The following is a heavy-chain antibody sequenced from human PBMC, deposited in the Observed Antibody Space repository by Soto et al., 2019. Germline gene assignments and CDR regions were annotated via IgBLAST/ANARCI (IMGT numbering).Heavy chain of an antibody. Sequence: EVQLVESGGGLVKPGTSLRLSCAASGFTFDDYAMHWVRQVPGKGLEWVSGISWNSGTIDYADSVKGRFTISRDSAKNSLHLQMNSLKPEDTASYYCAKAEISGCYYSVAYWGQGPLVTVSS. D-gene: IGHD1-26*01. J-gene: IGHJ4*02. CDR1: GFTFDDYA. V-gene: IGHV3-9*01. CDR2: ISWNSGTI. CDR3: AKAEISGCYYSVAY.